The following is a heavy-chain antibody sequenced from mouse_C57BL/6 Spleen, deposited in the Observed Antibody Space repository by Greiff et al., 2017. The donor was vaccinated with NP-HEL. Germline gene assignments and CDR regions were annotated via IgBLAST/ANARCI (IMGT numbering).Heavy chain of an antibody. J-gene: IGHJ2*01. CDR2: INYDGSST. D-gene: IGHD3-1*01. CDR3: ARRGSGYFDY. Sequence: EVKLVESEGGLVQPGSSMKLSCTASGFTFSDYYMAWVRQVPEKGLEWVANINYDGSSTYYLDSLKSRFIISRDNAKNILYLQMSSLKSEDTATYYCARRGSGYFDYWGQGTTLTVSS. CDR1: GFTFSDYY. V-gene: IGHV5-16*02.